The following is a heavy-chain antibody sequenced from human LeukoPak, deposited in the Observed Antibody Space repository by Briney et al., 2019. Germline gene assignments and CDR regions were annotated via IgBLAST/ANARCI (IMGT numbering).Heavy chain of an antibody. V-gene: IGHV7-4-1*02. CDR3: ARDLVSAGFDI. CDR1: GYTFTGYY. Sequence: ASVKVSCKASGYTFTGYYMHWVRQAPGQGLELMGWINTNTGIPTYAQGFAGRFVFSSDTSVTTAYLQITSLKAEDTAVYYCARDLVSAGFDIWGQGTMVTVSS. J-gene: IGHJ3*02. CDR2: INTNTGIP. D-gene: IGHD6-6*01.